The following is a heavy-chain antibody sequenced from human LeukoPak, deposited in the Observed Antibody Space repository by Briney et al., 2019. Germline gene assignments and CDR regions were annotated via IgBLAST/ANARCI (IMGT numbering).Heavy chain of an antibody. Sequence: GGSLRLSCAASGFTFSSYEMNWVRQAPGKGLEWVSYISSSGSTIYYADSVKGRFTISRDSAKNSLYLQMNSLRAEDTAVYYCARASSGFHYWGQGTLVTVSS. CDR2: ISSSGSTI. J-gene: IGHJ4*02. CDR3: ARASSGFHY. CDR1: GFTFSSYE. D-gene: IGHD3-22*01. V-gene: IGHV3-48*03.